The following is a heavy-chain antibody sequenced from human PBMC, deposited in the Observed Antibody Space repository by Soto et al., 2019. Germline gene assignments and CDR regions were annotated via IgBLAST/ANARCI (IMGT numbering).Heavy chain of an antibody. CDR3: ARNCISTSCSSSGYYYYGMDV. D-gene: IGHD2-2*01. V-gene: IGHV6-1*01. CDR2: TYYRSKWYN. Sequence: PSQTLSLTCAISGDSVSSNSAAWNWIRQSPSRGLEWLGRTYYRSKWYNDYAVSVKSRITINPDTSKNQFSLQLNSVTPEDTAVYYCARNCISTSCSSSGYYYYGMDVWGQGTTVTVSS. J-gene: IGHJ6*02. CDR1: GDSVSSNSAA.